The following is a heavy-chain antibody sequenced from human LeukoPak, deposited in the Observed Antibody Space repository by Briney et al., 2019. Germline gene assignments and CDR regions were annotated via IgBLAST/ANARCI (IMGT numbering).Heavy chain of an antibody. J-gene: IGHJ4*02. CDR1: GYTFTNYY. V-gene: IGHV1-46*01. D-gene: IGHD2-2*01. Sequence: ASVTVSCKPSGYTFTNYYMHWVRQAPGQGLEWMGIINPSGGSTSYAQKFQGRVTMTSDTSTSTVYMELSSLRSEDTAVYYCARGVYCSSTSCYPTSRYFDWPWYYFDYWGQRTLVTVSS. CDR3: ARGVYCSSTSCYPTSRYFDWPWYYFDY. CDR2: INPSGGST.